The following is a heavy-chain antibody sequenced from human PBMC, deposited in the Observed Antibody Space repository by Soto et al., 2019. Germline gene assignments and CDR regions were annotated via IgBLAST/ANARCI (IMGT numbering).Heavy chain of an antibody. D-gene: IGHD2-15*01. CDR1: PFTFRSYS. V-gene: IGHV3-30*09. CDR3: ARYCNGGACYSASLDN. CDR2: ISYDGSKE. Sequence: PGGSLRLSCAASPFTFRSYSMHWVRQAPGKGLEWVTSISYDGSKESYADSVKGRFAVSRDNSKNTLYLQMNSLRPEDTAVYYCARYCNGGACYSASLDNWGQGTQVTVSS. J-gene: IGHJ4*02.